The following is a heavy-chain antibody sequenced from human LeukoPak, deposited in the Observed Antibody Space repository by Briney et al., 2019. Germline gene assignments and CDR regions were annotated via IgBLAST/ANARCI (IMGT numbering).Heavy chain of an antibody. V-gene: IGHV3-20*04. Sequence: GGSLRLSCAASGFTFDDYGMSWVRQAPGNGLEWVSGINWNGGSTGYADSVKGRFTISRDNAKNSLYLQMNSLRAEDTALYYCARDSRYCSGGSCYHIDYWGQGTLVTVSS. D-gene: IGHD2-15*01. CDR2: INWNGGST. CDR3: ARDSRYCSGGSCYHIDY. J-gene: IGHJ4*02. CDR1: GFTFDDYG.